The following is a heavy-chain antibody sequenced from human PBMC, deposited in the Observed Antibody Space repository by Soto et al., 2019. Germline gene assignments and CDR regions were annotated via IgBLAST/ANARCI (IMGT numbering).Heavy chain of an antibody. D-gene: IGHD2-2*01. J-gene: IGHJ5*02. CDR1: GYTFTSYG. CDR2: ISAYNGNT. CDR3: ARTSVSAATLVGWFDP. V-gene: IGHV1-18*01. Sequence: GASVKVSCKASGYTFTSYGISWVRQAPGQGLEWMGWISAYNGNTNYAQKLQGRVTMTTDTSTSTAYMELRSLRSDDTAVYYCARTSVSAATLVGWFDPWGQGTQVTVSS.